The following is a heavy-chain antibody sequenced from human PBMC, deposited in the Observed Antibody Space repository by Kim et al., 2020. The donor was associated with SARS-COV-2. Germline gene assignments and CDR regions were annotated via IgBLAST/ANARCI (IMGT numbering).Heavy chain of an antibody. CDR1: GFTFSSCA. D-gene: IGHD1-26*01. CDR3: ARDPLSRLRELTYSYYG. V-gene: IGHV3-30-3*01. J-gene: IGHJ6*01. CDR2: ISYDGSNK. Sequence: GGSLRLSCAASGFTFSSCAMHWVRQAPGKVLEWVAVISYDGSNKNYADSVKGRFTISRDNSKNTLYRQMNILRAEDTALYYCARDPLSRLRELTYSYYG.